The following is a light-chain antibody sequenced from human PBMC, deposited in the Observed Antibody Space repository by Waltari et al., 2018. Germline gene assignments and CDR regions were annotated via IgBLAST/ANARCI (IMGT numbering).Light chain of an antibody. CDR3: QQYGNLPQT. J-gene: IGKJ2*01. CDR2: DAS. CDR1: QDISNY. Sequence: DLQTTHSPFSLSTSVGDRVTLTCPASQDISNYLNWYQQKAGKVPNFLIYDASNLETGVPSRFSGSGSGTDFTVTISSLQPEDVATYYCQQYGNLPQTFGQGTKLEIK. V-gene: IGKV1-33*01.